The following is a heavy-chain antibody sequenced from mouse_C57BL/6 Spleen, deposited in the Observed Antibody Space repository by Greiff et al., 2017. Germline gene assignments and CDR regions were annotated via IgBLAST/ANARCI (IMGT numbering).Heavy chain of an antibody. V-gene: IGHV1-80*01. D-gene: IGHD4-1*01. Sequence: VQLQQSGAELVKPGASVKISCKASGYAFSSYWMNWVKQRPGKGLEWIGQISPGDGDTTYNGKFKGKATLTADKSSSTAYMQLSSLTTDDSAFYFCARETGTSYYFDYWGQGTTLTGSS. CDR2: ISPGDGDT. CDR1: GYAFSSYW. CDR3: ARETGTSYYFDY. J-gene: IGHJ2*01.